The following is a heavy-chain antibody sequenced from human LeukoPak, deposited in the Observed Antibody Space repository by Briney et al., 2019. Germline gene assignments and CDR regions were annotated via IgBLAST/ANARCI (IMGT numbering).Heavy chain of an antibody. CDR3: ARLRFDFWSGYTHPYFDY. D-gene: IGHD3-3*01. CDR1: GGPISSSSYS. J-gene: IGHJ4*02. Sequence: PSETLSLTCTVSGGPISSSSYSWGWIRQPPGKGLDWLGSIYYIGTTYYNPSLKSRVTISVDTSKIQFSLKLSSVAATDTAVYFCARLRFDFWSGYTHPYFDYWGQGTLVTVSS. CDR2: IYYIGTT. V-gene: IGHV4-39*01.